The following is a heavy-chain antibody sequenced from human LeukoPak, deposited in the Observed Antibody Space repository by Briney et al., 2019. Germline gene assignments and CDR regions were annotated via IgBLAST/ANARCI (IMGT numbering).Heavy chain of an antibody. Sequence: GGSLRLSCAASGFTFSSYAMHWVRQAPGKGLEYVSAISSNGGSTYYANSVKGRFTIPRDNSKNTLYLQMGSLRAEDMAVYYCARGTDFWSGYSTKYNWFDPWGQGTLVTVSS. D-gene: IGHD3-3*01. CDR1: GFTFSSYA. V-gene: IGHV3-64*01. CDR3: ARGTDFWSGYSTKYNWFDP. J-gene: IGHJ5*02. CDR2: ISSNGGST.